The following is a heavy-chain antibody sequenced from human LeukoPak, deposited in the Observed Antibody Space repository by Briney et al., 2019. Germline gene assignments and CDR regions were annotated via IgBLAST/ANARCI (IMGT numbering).Heavy chain of an antibody. CDR3: VRDGSSWGNFDY. V-gene: IGHV3-11*04. J-gene: IGHJ4*02. CDR1: GFTFSDYY. D-gene: IGHD7-27*01. Sequence: KSGGSPRLSCAASGFTFSDYYVSWIRQAPGKGLEWVSYLSSSSSVIYHADSVKGRFTISRDNAKNSLYLQMNSLRTEDTAVYYCVRDGSSWGNFDYWGQGTLVSVSS. CDR2: LSSSSSVI.